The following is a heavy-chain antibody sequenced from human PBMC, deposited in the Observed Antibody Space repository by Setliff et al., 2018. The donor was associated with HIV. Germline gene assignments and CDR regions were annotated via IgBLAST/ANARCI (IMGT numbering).Heavy chain of an antibody. CDR2: IFPSGTT. CDR1: GDSMRNYY. D-gene: IGHD3-16*01. J-gene: IGHJ5*02. V-gene: IGHV4-4*07. Sequence: SETLSLTCTVSGDSMRNYYWSWLRQPAGKGLEWIGRIFPSGTTNYNPSLKSRVTMSIDTSKDQFSLNLNSVTAADAAVYFCARDRSNYGSGSSAYNWFDPWGQGNLVTVSS. CDR3: ARDRSNYGSGSSAYNWFDP.